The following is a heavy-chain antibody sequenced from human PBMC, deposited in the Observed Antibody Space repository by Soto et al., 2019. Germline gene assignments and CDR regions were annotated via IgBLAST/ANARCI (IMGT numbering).Heavy chain of an antibody. CDR3: ARVKEITMVRGVIKIFDY. CDR1: GGSISSGDYY. CDR2: IYYSGST. J-gene: IGHJ4*02. Sequence: QVQLQESGPGLVKPSQTLSLTCTVSGGSISSGDYYWSWIRQPPGKGLEWIGYIYYSGSTYYNPSLKRRVTISVDTSKNQFSLKLSSVTAADTAVYYCARVKEITMVRGVIKIFDYWGQGTLVTVSS. D-gene: IGHD3-10*01. V-gene: IGHV4-30-4*01.